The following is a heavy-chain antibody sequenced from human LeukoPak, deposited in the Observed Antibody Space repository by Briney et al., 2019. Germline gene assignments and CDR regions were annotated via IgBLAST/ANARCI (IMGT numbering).Heavy chain of an antibody. V-gene: IGHV3-30-3*01. CDR2: ISYDGSNK. CDR3: ARGQRGYCSGGSCYSCDY. Sequence: AGGSLRLSCAASGFTFSSYAMHWVRQAPGKGLEWVAVISYDGSNKYYADSVKGRFTISRDNSKNTLYLQMNSLRAEDTAVYYCARGQRGYCSGGSCYSCDYWGQGTLVTVSS. J-gene: IGHJ4*02. CDR1: GFTFSSYA. D-gene: IGHD2-15*01.